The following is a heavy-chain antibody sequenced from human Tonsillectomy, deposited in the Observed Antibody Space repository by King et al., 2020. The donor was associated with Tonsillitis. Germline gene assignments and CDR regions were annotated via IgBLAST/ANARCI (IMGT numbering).Heavy chain of an antibody. Sequence: QLQESGPGLVKPSETLSLSCAVSGGSVNTNSHYWGWIRQSPGEGLEWIGSIFYSGTTYYHPCFKSRLTVSVDTSKNQFSLKLSSVTAADTAVYYCARSLDCYGGGCYSVTGDDAFDVWGQGTLVTVSS. CDR2: IFYSGTT. V-gene: IGHV4-39*07. CDR3: ARSLDCYGGGCYSVTGDDAFDV. CDR1: GGSVNTNSHY. D-gene: IGHD2-15*01. J-gene: IGHJ3*01.